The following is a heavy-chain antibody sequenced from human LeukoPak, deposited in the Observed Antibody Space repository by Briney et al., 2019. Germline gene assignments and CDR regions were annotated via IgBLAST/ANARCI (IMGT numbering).Heavy chain of an antibody. CDR3: AGGDYVVDY. V-gene: IGHV4-59*08. Sequence: SETLSHTCTVSGGSISSYYWSWIRQPPGKGLEWIGYIYYSGSTNYNPSLKSRVTISVDTSKNQFSLKLSSVTAADTAVYYCAGGDYVVDYWGQGTLVTVSS. J-gene: IGHJ4*02. CDR1: GGSISSYY. CDR2: IYYSGST. D-gene: IGHD4-17*01.